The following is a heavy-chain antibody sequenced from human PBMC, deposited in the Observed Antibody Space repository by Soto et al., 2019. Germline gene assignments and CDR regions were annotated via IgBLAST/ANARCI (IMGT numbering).Heavy chain of an antibody. Sequence: SETLSLSCAVYGGSFSGNYWSWIRQPPGKGLELIGEVNHSGTTHYNPSLKSPVTISLHTSKNQFSLQLSSVTAADTAVYYCAITISTSRGIFQGSTPVDYWGQGTLVTVSS. CDR1: GGSFSGNY. CDR2: VNHSGTT. CDR3: AITISTSRGIFQGSTPVDY. J-gene: IGHJ4*02. D-gene: IGHD2-2*01. V-gene: IGHV4-34*01.